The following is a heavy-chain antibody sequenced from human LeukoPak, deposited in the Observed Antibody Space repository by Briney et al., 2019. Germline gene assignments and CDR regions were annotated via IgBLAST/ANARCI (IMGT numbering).Heavy chain of an antibody. CDR1: GYTFTGYY. J-gene: IGHJ4*02. Sequence: GASVKVSCMASGYTFTGYYIHWVRQAPGQGLEWMGWISAYNGNTNYAQNLQGRVTMTTDTSTSTAYMELRSLRSDDTAVYYCARLPCTSCYTGVKDDWGQGTLVMVSS. D-gene: IGHD2-2*02. CDR2: ISAYNGNT. CDR3: ARLPCTSCYTGVKDD. V-gene: IGHV1-18*04.